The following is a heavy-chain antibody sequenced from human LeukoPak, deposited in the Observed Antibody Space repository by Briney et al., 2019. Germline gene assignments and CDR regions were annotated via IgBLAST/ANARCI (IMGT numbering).Heavy chain of an antibody. CDR3: AREYCSTTRCYMADY. J-gene: IGHJ4*02. V-gene: IGHV1-18*01. CDR2: ISGYNGNT. CDR1: GYRFTNYG. D-gene: IGHD2-2*01. Sequence: ASVTVSCKASGYRFTNYGISWVRQAPGQGLEGMGWISGYNGNTNYAQKLQGRVTMTTDTSTSTAYMELRSLRSDDTAVYYCAREYCSTTRCYMADYWGQGTLVTVSS.